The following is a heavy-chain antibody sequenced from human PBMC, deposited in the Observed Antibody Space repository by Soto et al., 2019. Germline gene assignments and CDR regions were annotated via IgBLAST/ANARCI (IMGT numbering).Heavy chain of an antibody. Sequence: QVTLKESGPVLVKPTETLTLTCTASGFALSNGKMGVSWIRQPPGKALEWLAHIFSNDEKSYSTSLKSRLTISKDTSKSQVVLTMTNMDPVDTATYYCARRDSSSWYASDIWGQGTMVTVSS. D-gene: IGHD6-13*01. CDR3: ARRDSSSWYASDI. CDR1: GFALSNGKMG. J-gene: IGHJ3*02. CDR2: IFSNDEK. V-gene: IGHV2-26*01.